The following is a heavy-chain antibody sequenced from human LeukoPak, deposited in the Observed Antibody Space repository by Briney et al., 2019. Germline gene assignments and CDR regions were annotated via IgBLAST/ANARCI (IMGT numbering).Heavy chain of an antibody. CDR1: GFSFSNYW. V-gene: IGHV3-48*03. D-gene: IGHD3-10*02. CDR3: AELGITMIGGV. J-gene: IGHJ6*04. Sequence: GGSLRLSCAASGFSFSNYWMTWVRQAPGKGLEWVSYISSSGSTIYYADSVKGRFTISRDNAKNSLYLQMNSLRAEDTAVYYCAELGITMIGGVWGKGTTVTISS. CDR2: ISSSGSTI.